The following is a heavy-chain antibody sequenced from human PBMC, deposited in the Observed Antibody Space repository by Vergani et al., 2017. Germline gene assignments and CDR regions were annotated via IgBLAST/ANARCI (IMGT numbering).Heavy chain of an antibody. Sequence: VQLVESGGGVVQPGRSLRLSCAASGFTFSSYAMSWVRQAPGKGLEWVSAISGSGGSTYYADSVKGRFTISIDNSKNTLYLQMNSLRAEDTAVYYCAKDPLYDILTGYQEFYFDYWGQGTLVTVSS. CDR3: AKDPLYDILTGYQEFYFDY. V-gene: IGHV3-23*04. D-gene: IGHD3-9*01. CDR2: ISGSGGST. CDR1: GFTFSSYA. J-gene: IGHJ4*02.